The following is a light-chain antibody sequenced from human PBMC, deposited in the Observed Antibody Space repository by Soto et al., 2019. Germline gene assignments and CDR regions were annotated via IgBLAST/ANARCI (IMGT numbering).Light chain of an antibody. V-gene: IGKV3-20*01. CDR1: QSVSSSY. J-gene: IGKJ1*01. CDR2: GAS. CDR3: QHYGSSPWT. Sequence: EIVLTQSPGTLSLSPGERATLSCRASQSVSSSYLAWYQQKPGQAPRLLIYGASSRATGIPDRFSGSGSGTDFTLTSSRLEPEDFAVYYCQHYGSSPWTFGQGTKAEIK.